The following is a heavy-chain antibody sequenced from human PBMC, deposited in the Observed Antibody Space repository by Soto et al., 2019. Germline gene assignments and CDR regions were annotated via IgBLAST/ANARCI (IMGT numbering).Heavy chain of an antibody. Sequence: QVQLVQSGAEVKKPGSSVKVSCKASGGTFSSYAISWVRQAPGQGLEWMGGIIPIFGTANYAQKFQGRVTITADESTSTAYMELSSLRSEETAVYYCARGLWCGYYDRFDYWGQGTLVTVSS. CDR3: ARGLWCGYYDRFDY. CDR2: IIPIFGTA. J-gene: IGHJ4*02. V-gene: IGHV1-69*01. CDR1: GGTFSSYA. D-gene: IGHD3-3*01.